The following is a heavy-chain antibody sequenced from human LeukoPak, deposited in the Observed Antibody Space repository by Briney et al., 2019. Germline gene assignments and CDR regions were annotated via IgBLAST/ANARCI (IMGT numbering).Heavy chain of an antibody. Sequence: GGSLRLSCAASGFTFSSYSMTCVRQAPGKGLEWVSSITASGDATYYADSVRGRFTISRDNSKNTLYVQMNSLRAEDTAGYYCARATSGRTYDYWGQGTLVTVTS. J-gene: IGHJ4*02. D-gene: IGHD5-24*01. CDR1: GFTFSSYS. V-gene: IGHV3-23*01. CDR3: ARATSGRTYDY. CDR2: ITASGDAT.